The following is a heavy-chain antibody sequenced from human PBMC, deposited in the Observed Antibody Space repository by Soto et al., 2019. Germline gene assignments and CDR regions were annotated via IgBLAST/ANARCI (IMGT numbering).Heavy chain of an antibody. J-gene: IGHJ5*02. D-gene: IGHD6-13*01. CDR2: MNPNSGNT. CDR3: ARENYKDDIAAAGKGFDP. Sequence: GASVKVSCKAPGYTFTSYDINWVRQATGQGLEWMGWMNPNSGNTGYAQKFQGRVTMTRNTSISTAYMELSSLRSEDTAVYYCARENYKDDIAAAGKGFDPWGQGTLVTVSS. CDR1: GYTFTSYD. V-gene: IGHV1-8*01.